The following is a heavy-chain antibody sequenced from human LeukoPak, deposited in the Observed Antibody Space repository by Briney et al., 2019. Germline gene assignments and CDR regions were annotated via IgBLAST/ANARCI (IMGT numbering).Heavy chain of an antibody. J-gene: IGHJ4*02. Sequence: SETLSLTCTVSGGSISSYYWSWIRQPPGKGLEWIGYIYYSGSTNYNPSLKSRVTISVDTSKNQFSLKLSSVTAADTAVYYCARRDFGDYWGQGTLVTVPS. CDR1: GGSISSYY. D-gene: IGHD3-3*01. V-gene: IGHV4-59*08. CDR2: IYYSGST. CDR3: ARRDFGDY.